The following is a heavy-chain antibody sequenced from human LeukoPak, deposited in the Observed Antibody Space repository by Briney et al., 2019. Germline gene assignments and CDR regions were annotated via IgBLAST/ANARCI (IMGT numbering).Heavy chain of an antibody. J-gene: IGHJ6*02. CDR2: ISAYNGNT. Sequence: ASVKVSCKASGYTFTSYGISWVRQAPGQGLEWMGWISAYNGNTNYAQKLQGRVTMTTDTSTSTAYMELRSLRSDDTAVYYCARAYCSGGSCYYYYYYGMDVWGQGTTVTVSS. CDR3: ARAYCSGGSCYYYYYYGMDV. V-gene: IGHV1-18*01. D-gene: IGHD2-15*01. CDR1: GYTFTSYG.